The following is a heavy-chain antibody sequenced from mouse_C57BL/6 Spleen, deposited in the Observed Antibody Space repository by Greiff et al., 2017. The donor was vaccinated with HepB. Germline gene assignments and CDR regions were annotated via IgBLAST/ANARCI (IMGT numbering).Heavy chain of an antibody. CDR1: GFNIKDYY. J-gene: IGHJ4*01. CDR2: IDPEDGDT. D-gene: IGHD2-1*01. Sequence: EVQLQQSGAELVRPGASVKLSCTASGFNIKDYYMHWVKQRPEQGLEWIGRIDPEDGDTEYAPKFQGKATMTADTSSNKAYLQLSSLPSEDTAVYYCTTIYDGNYWGAMDYWGQGTSVTVSS. V-gene: IGHV14-1*01. CDR3: TTIYDGNYWGAMDY.